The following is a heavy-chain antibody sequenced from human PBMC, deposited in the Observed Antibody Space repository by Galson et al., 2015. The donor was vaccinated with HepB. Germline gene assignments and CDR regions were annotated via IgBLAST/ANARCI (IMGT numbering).Heavy chain of an antibody. Sequence: SLSLSCAASGFIFSNYWMNGVRQAPGKGLEWVATIKEDGSEKDYVDSVRGRFTISRENAKNSLYLQMNSLTAEDTAVYYCGSGHLYFDFWGRGTLVSVSS. CDR3: GSGHLYFDF. D-gene: IGHD3-3*02. V-gene: IGHV3-7*01. J-gene: IGHJ2*01. CDR2: IKEDGSEK. CDR1: GFIFSNYW.